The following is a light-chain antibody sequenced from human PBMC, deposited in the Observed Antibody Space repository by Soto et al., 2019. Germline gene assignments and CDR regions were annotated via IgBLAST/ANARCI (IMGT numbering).Light chain of an antibody. CDR2: GAS. Sequence: SLATLSVTPGERATLSCRASQSVTSTYLAWYQQKPGQAPRLLIYGASSRATGIPDRFSVSGSGTGLTLTISRLGPEAFAMHYSQRHRSSPPITFAQGRLLEIK. CDR3: QRHRSSPPIT. J-gene: IGKJ5*01. CDR1: QSVTSTY. V-gene: IGKV3-20*01.